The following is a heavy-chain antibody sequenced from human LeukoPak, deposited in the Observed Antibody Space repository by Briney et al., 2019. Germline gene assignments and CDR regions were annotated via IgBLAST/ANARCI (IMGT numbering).Heavy chain of an antibody. CDR1: GFTFSTYG. CDR3: ARGQTGTFDY. V-gene: IGHV3-33*01. D-gene: IGHD1/OR15-1a*01. CDR2: IWYDGSYK. Sequence: PGGSLRLFCAASGFTFSTYGMHWVRQAPGKGPEWVAFIWYDGSYKYYADSVKGRFTISRDNSKNTLYLQMSSLRVEDTAVYYCARGQTGTFDYWGRGNLVTVSS. J-gene: IGHJ4*02.